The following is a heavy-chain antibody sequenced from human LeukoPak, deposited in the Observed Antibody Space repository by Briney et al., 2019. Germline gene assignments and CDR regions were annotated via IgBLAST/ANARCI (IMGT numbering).Heavy chain of an antibody. Sequence: SETLSLTCTVSGGSVTDYYRSWIRQPAGKGLEWIGRVYTGGTPNYNSSLKSRLTLSLDTSKNQFSLRLTSLTAADTAVYYCARGGSYTGFDYWGRGTLVTVSS. V-gene: IGHV4-4*07. CDR2: VYTGGTP. D-gene: IGHD1-26*01. CDR3: ARGGSYTGFDY. J-gene: IGHJ4*02. CDR1: GGSVTDYY.